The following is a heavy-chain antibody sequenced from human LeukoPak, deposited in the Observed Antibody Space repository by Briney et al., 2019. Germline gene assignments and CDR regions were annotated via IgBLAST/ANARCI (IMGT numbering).Heavy chain of an antibody. CDR2: MNPNSGNT. CDR1: GYTFTNID. V-gene: IGHV1-8*03. D-gene: IGHD6-19*01. CDR3: ARDSNGQTRADDPFDI. J-gene: IGHJ3*02. Sequence: ASVKVSCKPSGYTFTNIDINWVRQASAQGLEWMGWMNPNSGNTGYAQNFQGRVTITRDTSISTAYMELSSLTSEDTAVYYGARDSNGQTRADDPFDIWGQGTIVTVSS.